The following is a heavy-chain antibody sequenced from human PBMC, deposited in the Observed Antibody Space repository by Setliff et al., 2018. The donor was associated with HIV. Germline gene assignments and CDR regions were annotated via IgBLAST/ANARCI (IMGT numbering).Heavy chain of an antibody. CDR3: ARGGGTSSPIDYHYYIDV. CDR1: GYSISSGHY. V-gene: IGHV4-38-2*01. Sequence: PSETLSLTCAVSGYSISSGHYWGWIRQPPGKGLEWIGSIYHSGTTYDNPSLKSRVTISVDTSKNQFSLKLSSVTAADTAVYYCARGGGTSSPIDYHYYIDVWGKGTTVTVSS. D-gene: IGHD6-6*01. CDR2: IYHSGTT. J-gene: IGHJ6*03.